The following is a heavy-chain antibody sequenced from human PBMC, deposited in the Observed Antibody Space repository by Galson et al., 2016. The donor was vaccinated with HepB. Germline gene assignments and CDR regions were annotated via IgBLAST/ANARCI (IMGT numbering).Heavy chain of an antibody. CDR3: ARDAVNYPGNLRFDP. J-gene: IGHJ5*02. CDR2: IYNSGTT. CDR1: GASVTTGGYY. D-gene: IGHD4-23*01. V-gene: IGHV4-31*03. Sequence: TLSLTCTVSGASVTTGGYYWTWIRQFPGKGLEWIGYIYNSGTTYYNPSLKSRVTISVDTSNNQFSLKLNSATAADTAVYYCARDAVNYPGNLRFDPWGQGTLVTVSS.